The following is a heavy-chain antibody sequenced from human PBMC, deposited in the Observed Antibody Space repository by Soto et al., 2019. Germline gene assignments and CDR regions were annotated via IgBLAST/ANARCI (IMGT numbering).Heavy chain of an antibody. D-gene: IGHD2-15*01. CDR2: IYYSGST. CDR1: GGSISSGDYY. V-gene: IGHV4-30-4*01. CDR3: ARERSAGGCSGGSCYSGMDV. Sequence: QVQLQESGPGLVKPSQTLSLTCTVSGGSISSGDYYWSWIRQPPGKGLEWIGYIYYSGSTYYNPSLKSRVTISVDTSKNQFSLKLSSVTAADTAVYYCARERSAGGCSGGSCYSGMDVWGQGTTVTVSS. J-gene: IGHJ6*02.